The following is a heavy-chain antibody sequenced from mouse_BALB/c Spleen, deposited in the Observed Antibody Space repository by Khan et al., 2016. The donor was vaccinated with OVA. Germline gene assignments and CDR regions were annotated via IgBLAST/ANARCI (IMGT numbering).Heavy chain of an antibody. CDR1: GYTFTDFY. CDR3: ARSGSGSFGF. Sequence: QVQPKQSGAELARPGASVKLSCKTSGYTFTDFYINWVKQRTGQGLEWIGDIYPGSANTYYNEKFKGKATLTVDKSSSTAYMQLSSLTSEDSAVYFCARSGSGSFGFWGQGTLVTVSA. V-gene: IGHV1-77*01. CDR2: IYPGSANT. J-gene: IGHJ3*01. D-gene: IGHD2-2*01.